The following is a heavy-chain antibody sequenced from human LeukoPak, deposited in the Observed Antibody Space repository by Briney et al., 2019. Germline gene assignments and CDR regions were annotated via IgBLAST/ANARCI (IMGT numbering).Heavy chain of an antibody. CDR2: IWYDGSNK. Sequence: GRSLRLSCAASGFTFSSYGMHWVRQAPGKGLEWVAVIWYDGSNKYYADSVKGRFTISRDNSKNTLYLQMNSLRAEDTAVYYCAREGAPITPGHDAFDIWGQGTMVTVSS. CDR1: GFTFSSYG. CDR3: AREGAPITPGHDAFDI. V-gene: IGHV3-33*01. J-gene: IGHJ3*02.